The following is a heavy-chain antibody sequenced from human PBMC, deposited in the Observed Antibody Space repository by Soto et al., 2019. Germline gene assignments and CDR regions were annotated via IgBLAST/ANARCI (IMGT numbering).Heavy chain of an antibody. CDR3: ARGRITGTSAFDF. J-gene: IGHJ4*02. V-gene: IGHV4-30-2*01. Sequence: SETLSLTCAVSGGSISSDLYSWSWIRQPPGKGLEWIGYIYHSGSTYYNPSLKSRVTMSVDRSKNQFSLKLTSVTAADTAVYYCARGRITGTSAFDFWGQGTLVTVSS. D-gene: IGHD1-7*01. CDR2: IYHSGST. CDR1: GGSISSDLYS.